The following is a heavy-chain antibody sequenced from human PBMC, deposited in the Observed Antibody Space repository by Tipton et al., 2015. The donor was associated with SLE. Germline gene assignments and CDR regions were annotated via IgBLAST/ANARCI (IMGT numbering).Heavy chain of an antibody. J-gene: IGHJ4*02. V-gene: IGHV3-7*01. CDR2: IKQDGSEY. CDR3: ARDHLLGAPTLDC. D-gene: IGHD7-27*01. Sequence: SLRLSCAASGFTFSNFWISWVRQAPGKGLEWVANIKQDGSEYYYVDSVKGRFTISRDNAKNSLYLQMNNLRAGDTAVYYCARDHLLGAPTLDCWGQGTLVTVSS. CDR1: GFTFSNFW.